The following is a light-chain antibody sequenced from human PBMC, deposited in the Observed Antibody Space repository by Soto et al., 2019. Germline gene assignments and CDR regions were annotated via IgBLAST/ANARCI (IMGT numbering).Light chain of an antibody. J-gene: IGLJ1*01. CDR2: EVS. V-gene: IGLV2-23*02. Sequence: QSALTQPASVSGSPGQWITISCTGTTSDVGSYNLVSWYQQHPGKAPKLMIYEVSKRPSGVSNRFSGSKSGNTASLTISGRQAEDEADYYCCSYAGSSTFYVFGSGTKLTVL. CDR3: CSYAGSSTFYV. CDR1: TSDVGSYNL.